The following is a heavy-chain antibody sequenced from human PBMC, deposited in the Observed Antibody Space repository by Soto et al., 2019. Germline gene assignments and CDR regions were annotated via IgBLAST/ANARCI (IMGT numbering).Heavy chain of an antibody. Sequence: ASVKVSCKASGGTFSSYAISWVRQAPGQGLEWMGGIIPIFGTANYAQKFQGRVTITADESTSTAYMELSSLRSEDTAVYYCARAHDYGDYADYWGQGTLVTVSS. CDR3: ARAHDYGDYADY. J-gene: IGHJ4*02. D-gene: IGHD4-17*01. CDR2: IIPIFGTA. CDR1: GGTFSSYA. V-gene: IGHV1-69*13.